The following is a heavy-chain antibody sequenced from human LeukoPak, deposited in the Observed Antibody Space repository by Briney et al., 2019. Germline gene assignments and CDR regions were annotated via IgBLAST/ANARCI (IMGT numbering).Heavy chain of an antibody. Sequence: GGSLRLSCAASGFTFSSYEMNWVRQAPGKGLEWVSYISSSGSTIYYADSVKGRFTISRDNAKNSLYLQMNSLRAEDTAVYYCARAKHKRSSGYYYYYMDVWGKGTTVTISS. CDR3: ARAKHKRSSGYYYYYMDV. J-gene: IGHJ6*03. CDR1: GFTFSSYE. CDR2: ISSSGSTI. D-gene: IGHD3-22*01. V-gene: IGHV3-48*03.